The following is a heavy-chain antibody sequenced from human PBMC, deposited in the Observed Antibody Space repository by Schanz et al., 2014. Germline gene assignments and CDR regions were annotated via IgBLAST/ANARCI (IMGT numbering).Heavy chain of an antibody. Sequence: EVQLLESGGGLVEPGGSLRLSCAASGFTFSTFAMHWVRQAPGKGLEWVSFIYIGGNTYYADSVKGRFTISRDNSKNTLYLQMNSLRAEDTAVYYCAKGRFGELSAFDIWGQGTMVTVSS. CDR1: GFTFSTFA. CDR2: FIYIGGNT. D-gene: IGHD3-10*01. CDR3: AKGRFGELSAFDI. V-gene: IGHV3-23*01. J-gene: IGHJ3*02.